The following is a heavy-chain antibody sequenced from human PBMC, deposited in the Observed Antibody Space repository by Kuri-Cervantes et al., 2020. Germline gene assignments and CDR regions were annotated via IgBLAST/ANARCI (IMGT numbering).Heavy chain of an antibody. CDR3: AAQVVNGPADY. CDR2: IFTDGEI. J-gene: IGHJ4*02. Sequence: SETLSLTCTVSGGSISSYYWSWIRQPAGEGLEWIGRIFTDGEIIYNPSLRSRVTLSADTSQNQVSLHLTSATAADTAVYYCAAQVVNGPADYWGLGTLVTVSS. V-gene: IGHV4-4*07. CDR1: GGSISSYY. D-gene: IGHD2-8*01.